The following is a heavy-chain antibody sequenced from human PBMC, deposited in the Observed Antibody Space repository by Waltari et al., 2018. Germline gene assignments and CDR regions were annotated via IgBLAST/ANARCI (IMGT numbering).Heavy chain of an antibody. V-gene: IGHV5-51*01. CDR1: GYSFNKDW. CDR3: ARQVVEDGTWVRLDS. Sequence: EVQLVQSGAEVKKPGESLKISCEASGYSFNKDWTGWVRQMPGKGLEWMGIIYPDDSDTKYSPSFQGHVTISVDRSINTAYLQWSSLKASDTAMYYCARQVVEDGTWVRLDSWGQGTLVTVS. D-gene: IGHD2-15*01. CDR2: IYPDDSDT. J-gene: IGHJ5*01.